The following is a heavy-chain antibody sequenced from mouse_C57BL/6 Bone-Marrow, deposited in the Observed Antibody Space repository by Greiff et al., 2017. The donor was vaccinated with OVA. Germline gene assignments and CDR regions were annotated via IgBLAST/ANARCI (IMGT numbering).Heavy chain of an antibody. D-gene: IGHD4-1*01. Sequence: EVQLQESGGGLVQPGGSLSLSCAASGFTFTDYYMSWVRQPPGKALEWLGFIRNKANGYTTEYSASVKGRFTISRDNSQSILYLQMNALRAEDSATYYCARYGTGTLFAYWGQGTLVTVSA. CDR2: IRNKANGYTT. CDR3: ARYGTGTLFAY. CDR1: GFTFTDYY. J-gene: IGHJ3*01. V-gene: IGHV7-3*01.